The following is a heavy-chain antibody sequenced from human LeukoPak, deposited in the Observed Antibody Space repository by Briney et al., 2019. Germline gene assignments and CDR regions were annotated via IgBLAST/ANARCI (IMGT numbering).Heavy chain of an antibody. CDR3: ARGPVVVVAATHYFDS. V-gene: IGHV4-39*07. Sequence: SETLSLTCTVSGGSISSSSYYWGWIRQPPGKGLEWIGSIYYTGITYFNPSLKGRVTVSVDTSRKHFSLKLTSVTAADTAVYYCARGPVVVVAATHYFDSWGQGTLVTVSS. D-gene: IGHD2-15*01. CDR2: IYYTGIT. CDR1: GGSISSSSYY. J-gene: IGHJ4*02.